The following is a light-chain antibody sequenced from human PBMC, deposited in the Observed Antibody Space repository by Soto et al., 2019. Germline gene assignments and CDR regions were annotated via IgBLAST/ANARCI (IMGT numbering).Light chain of an antibody. CDR3: SSDTSRTPHVV. J-gene: IGLJ2*01. CDR1: SSDVGGYNY. V-gene: IGLV2-14*01. CDR2: DVS. Sequence: QSALTQPASVSGSPGQSITISCTGTSSDVGGYNYVSWYQQHPGKAPKLMIYDVSNRPSGVSNRFSGSKSGNTASLTISGLQAEDEADYYCSSDTSRTPHVVFGGGPQLNVL.